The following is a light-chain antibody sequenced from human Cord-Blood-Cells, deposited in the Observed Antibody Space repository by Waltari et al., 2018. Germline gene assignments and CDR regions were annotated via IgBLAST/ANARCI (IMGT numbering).Light chain of an antibody. J-gene: IGLJ2*01. CDR2: GKN. V-gene: IGLV3-19*01. Sequence: SSELTQDPAVSVALGQTVRITCQGDSLRSYYASWYQQKPGQAPGLVIYGKNNRPSGIPGRFSGSSSGNTASLTITGAQAEDEADYYCNSRDSSGNHLVFGGGTKLTVL. CDR1: SLRSYY. CDR3: NSRDSSGNHLV.